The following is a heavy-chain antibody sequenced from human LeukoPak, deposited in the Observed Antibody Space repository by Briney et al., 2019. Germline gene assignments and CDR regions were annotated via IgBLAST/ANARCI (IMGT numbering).Heavy chain of an antibody. Sequence: ASVKVSCKASGYTFTSYGISWVRQAPGQGLEWMGWISAYNGNTNYAQKFQGRVTMTRDTSTSTVYMELSSLRSEDTAVYYCAREFPGVVTARYYDYWGQGTLVTVSS. J-gene: IGHJ4*02. D-gene: IGHD2-21*02. CDR2: ISAYNGNT. CDR3: AREFPGVVTARYYDY. CDR1: GYTFTSYG. V-gene: IGHV1-18*01.